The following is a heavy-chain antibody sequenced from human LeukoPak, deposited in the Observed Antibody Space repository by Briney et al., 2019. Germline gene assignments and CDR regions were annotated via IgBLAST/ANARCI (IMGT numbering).Heavy chain of an antibody. V-gene: IGHV4-61*08. D-gene: IGHD6-6*01. Sequence: SETLSLTCAVSGGSISSGGYSWSWIRQPPGKGLEWLGYIFYTGSTNYNPSLKSRVTMSIDTSKNQFSLKLSSVTAADTAVYYCTRTYSSSSIDYWGQGALVTVSS. CDR1: GGSISSGGYS. CDR2: IFYTGST. CDR3: TRTYSSSSIDY. J-gene: IGHJ4*02.